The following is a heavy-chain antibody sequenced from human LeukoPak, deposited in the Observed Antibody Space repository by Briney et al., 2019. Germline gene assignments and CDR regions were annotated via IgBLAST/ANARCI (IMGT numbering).Heavy chain of an antibody. CDR3: AKMMGQRLYDYCMDV. D-gene: IGHD3-16*01. CDR2: MSGSGDGT. Sequence: GGSLRLSCAASGFAFSNFAMSWVRQAPGKGLEWVSAMSGSGDGTYYADSVKGRITISRDNSKNTLYLQMNSLRAEDTAVYYCAKMMGQRLYDYCMDVWGKGTTVTVSS. V-gene: IGHV3-23*01. J-gene: IGHJ6*03. CDR1: GFAFSNFA.